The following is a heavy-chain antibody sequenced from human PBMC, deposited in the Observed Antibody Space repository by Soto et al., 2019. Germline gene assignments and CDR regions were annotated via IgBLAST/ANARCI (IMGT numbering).Heavy chain of an antibody. V-gene: IGHV3-23*01. Sequence: GGSLRLSCAASGFTFSSYVMSWVRQAPGKGLEWVSAISGSGGNTYYADSVKGRFTISRDNSKNTLFLQMNSLRAEDTALYFCAKEMGDYYDSSGSWFDPWGQGTLVTVSS. CDR1: GFTFSSYV. CDR2: ISGSGGNT. CDR3: AKEMGDYYDSSGSWFDP. D-gene: IGHD3-22*01. J-gene: IGHJ5*02.